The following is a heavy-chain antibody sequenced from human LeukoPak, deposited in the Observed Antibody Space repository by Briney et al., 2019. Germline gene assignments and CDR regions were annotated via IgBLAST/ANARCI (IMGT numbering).Heavy chain of an antibody. CDR3: TSMVRGVRPTNNWYSDL. D-gene: IGHD3-10*01. CDR1: GGSISSGGYY. Sequence: SQTLSLTCTVSGGSISSGGYYWSWIRQHPGKGLEWIGYIYYSGCTYYNPSLKSRVTISVDTSKNQFSLKLSSVTAADTAVYYCTSMVRGVRPTNNWYSDLWGRGTLVTVSS. J-gene: IGHJ2*01. CDR2: IYYSGCT. V-gene: IGHV4-31*03.